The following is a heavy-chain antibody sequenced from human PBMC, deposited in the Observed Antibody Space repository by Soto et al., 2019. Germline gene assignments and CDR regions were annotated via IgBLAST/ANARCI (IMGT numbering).Heavy chain of an antibody. V-gene: IGHV1-69*13. Sequence: ASVKVSCKASGGTFSSYAISWVRQAPGQGLEWMGGIIPIFGTANYAQKFQGRVTITADESTSTAYMELSSLRSEDTAVYYCARVVVVIKEYYYYYGMDVWGQGTTVTVSS. D-gene: IGHD3-22*01. CDR1: GGTFSSYA. CDR3: ARVVVVIKEYYYYYGMDV. CDR2: IIPIFGTA. J-gene: IGHJ6*02.